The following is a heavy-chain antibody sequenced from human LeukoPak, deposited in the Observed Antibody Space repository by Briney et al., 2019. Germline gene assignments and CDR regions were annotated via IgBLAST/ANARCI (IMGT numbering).Heavy chain of an antibody. V-gene: IGHV5-51*01. CDR1: GYSFTSYW. D-gene: IGHD3-9*01. J-gene: IGHJ3*02. CDR3: ARPRDILTGYFGGAFDI. Sequence: GESLKISCKGSGYSFTSYWIGWVRQMPGKGLEWMGIIYPGDSDTRYSPSFQGQVTISADKSISTAYLQWSSLKASDTAMYYCARPRDILTGYFGGAFDIWGQGIMVTVSS. CDR2: IYPGDSDT.